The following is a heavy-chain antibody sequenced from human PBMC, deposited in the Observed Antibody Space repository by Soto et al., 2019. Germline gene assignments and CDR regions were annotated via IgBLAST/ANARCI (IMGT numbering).Heavy chain of an antibody. D-gene: IGHD6-13*01. CDR3: AREVGIAAAGDYCGMDV. CDR1: GFTFSSYA. CDR2: ISYDGSNK. J-gene: IGHJ6*02. Sequence: QVQLVESGGGVVQPGRSLRLSCAASGFTFSSYAMHWGRQAPGKGLEWVAVISYDGSNKYYADSVKGRITISRDNSTNTLYLQMTSLRAEDTAVYYCAREVGIAAAGDYCGMDVWGQGTTVTVSS. V-gene: IGHV3-30-3*01.